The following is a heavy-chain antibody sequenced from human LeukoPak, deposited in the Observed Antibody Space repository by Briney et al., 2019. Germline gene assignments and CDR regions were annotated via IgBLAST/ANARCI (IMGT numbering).Heavy chain of an antibody. CDR2: IYYSGTT. Sequence: SETLSLTCTASGGSISSYYWSWIRQPPGKGLEWIGYIYYSGTTNYNPSLTSRVTISVDTYKNQFSLKLSSVTAADTAVYYCARGVYIAAAQYGYWGQGPLVTVSS. CDR3: ARGVYIAAAQYGY. J-gene: IGHJ4*02. V-gene: IGHV4-59*01. D-gene: IGHD6-13*01. CDR1: GGSISSYY.